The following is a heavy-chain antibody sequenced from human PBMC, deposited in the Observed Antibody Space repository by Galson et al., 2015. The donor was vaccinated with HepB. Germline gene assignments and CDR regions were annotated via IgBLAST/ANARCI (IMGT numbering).Heavy chain of an antibody. Sequence: SLRLSCAASGFTFSSYAMHWVRQAPGKGLEWVAVISYDGSNKYYADSVKGRFIISRDNSKNTLYLQMNSLRAEDTAVYYCARTAYYYGSGGYFDYWGQGTLVTVSS. CDR2: ISYDGSNK. CDR3: ARTAYYYGSGGYFDY. J-gene: IGHJ4*02. D-gene: IGHD3-10*01. CDR1: GFTFSSYA. V-gene: IGHV3-30-3*01.